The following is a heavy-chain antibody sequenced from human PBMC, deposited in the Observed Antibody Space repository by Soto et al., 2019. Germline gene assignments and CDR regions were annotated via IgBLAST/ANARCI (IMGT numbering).Heavy chain of an antibody. CDR2: IYYSGST. V-gene: IGHV4-31*03. Sequence: QVQLQESGPGLVKPSQTLSLTCTVSGGSISSGGYYWSWIRQHPGKGLEWIGYIYYSGSTYYNPSLKSRVTLSVDTSKKQYSVKLSSVTAADTAVYYCARVVDGYNYGGYFDYWGQGTLVTVSS. D-gene: IGHD5-12*01. CDR3: ARVVDGYNYGGYFDY. CDR1: GGSISSGGYY. J-gene: IGHJ4*02.